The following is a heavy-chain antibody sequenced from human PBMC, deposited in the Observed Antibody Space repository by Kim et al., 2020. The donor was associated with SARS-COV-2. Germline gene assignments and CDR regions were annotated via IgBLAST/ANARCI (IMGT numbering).Heavy chain of an antibody. V-gene: IGHV3-30-3*01. J-gene: IGHJ6*02. CDR1: GLSFDSSA. D-gene: IGHD3-10*01. CDR2: ISFDGRNK. CDR3: ARGNYYESVSLSDYYNGMDV. Sequence: GGSLRLSCAASGLSFDSSAMNWVRQAPGKGLEWEAVISFDGRNKAYAGSVKGRVTISRDNSKSTLHLQMNSLRVEDTAVYYCARGNYYESVSLSDYYNGMDVWGQGTTVTVSS.